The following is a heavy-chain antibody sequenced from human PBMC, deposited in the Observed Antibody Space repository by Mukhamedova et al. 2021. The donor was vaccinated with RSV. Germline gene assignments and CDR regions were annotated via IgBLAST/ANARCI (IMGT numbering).Heavy chain of an antibody. Sequence: PGKGLEWVSAIGGDGRSTYYVGSVKGRFTISRDNSKNTLYLQMNSLRAEDAALYYCAKGLYYYAMEVWGQGTTVTVSS. CDR3: AKGLYYYAMEV. CDR2: IGGDGRST. V-gene: IGHV3-23*01. J-gene: IGHJ6*02.